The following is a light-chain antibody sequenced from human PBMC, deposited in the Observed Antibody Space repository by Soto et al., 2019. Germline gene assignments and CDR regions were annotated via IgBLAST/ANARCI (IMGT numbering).Light chain of an antibody. CDR2: EDS. J-gene: IGLJ1*01. V-gene: IGLV2-23*01. CDR1: SRDVGSYNL. Sequence: QSVLNHPVPVYGVPVQALPILYKGNSRDVGSYNLVSWYQQHPGKAPKLIIYEDSKRPSGVSNRFSGSKSGNTASLTISGLQTEDEADYYCCSYADSSTYVFGTGTKVTVL. CDR3: CSYADSSTYV.